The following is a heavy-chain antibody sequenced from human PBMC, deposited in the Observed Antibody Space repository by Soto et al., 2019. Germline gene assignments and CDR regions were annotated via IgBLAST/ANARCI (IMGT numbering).Heavy chain of an antibody. CDR1: GFTFSSYG. V-gene: IGHV3-30*18. D-gene: IGHD6-13*01. Sequence: GGSLRLSCAASGFTFSSYGMHWVRQAPGKGLEWVAVISYDGSNKYYADSVKGRFTISRDNSKNTPYLQMNSLRAEDTAVYYCAKERSQGSSWENDAFDIWGQGTMVTVSS. CDR2: ISYDGSNK. CDR3: AKERSQGSSWENDAFDI. J-gene: IGHJ3*02.